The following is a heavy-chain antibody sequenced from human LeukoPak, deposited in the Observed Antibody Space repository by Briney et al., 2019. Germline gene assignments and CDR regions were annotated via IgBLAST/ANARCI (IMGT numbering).Heavy chain of an antibody. CDR2: IYYSGST. D-gene: IGHD3-10*01. J-gene: IGHJ4*02. Sequence: SETLSLTCTVSGGSISSYYWSWIRQPPGKGLEWIGYIYYSGSTNYNPSLKSRVTISVDRSKNQFSLKLSSVTAADTAVYYCARSYYGSGSYQDYWGQGTLVTVSS. CDR1: GGSISSYY. V-gene: IGHV4-59*12. CDR3: ARSYYGSGSYQDY.